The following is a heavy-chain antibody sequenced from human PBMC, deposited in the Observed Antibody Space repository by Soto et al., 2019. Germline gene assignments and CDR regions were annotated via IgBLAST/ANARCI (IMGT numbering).Heavy chain of an antibody. CDR1: GYSFTSYW. V-gene: IGHV5-51*01. CDR2: IYPGDSDT. D-gene: IGHD3-22*01. CDR3: ARHFRYYDSSGYYFPNLGGSEFDY. Sequence: TGKSLKISCKGSGYSFTSYWIGWVRQMPGKGLEWMGIIYPGDSDTRYSPSFQGQVTISADKSISTAYLQWSSLKASDTAMYYCARHFRYYDSSGYYFPNLGGSEFDYWGQGTLVTVSS. J-gene: IGHJ4*02.